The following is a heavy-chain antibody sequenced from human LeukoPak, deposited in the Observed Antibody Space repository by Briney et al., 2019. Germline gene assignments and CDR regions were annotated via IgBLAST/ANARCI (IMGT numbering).Heavy chain of an antibody. D-gene: IGHD4-17*01. CDR1: GFNFSDYY. CDR3: VRGRDYVGVAASLDL. Sequence: GGALRLSCVASGFNFSDYYMSWIRLTPGKGLEWVSDISSRSITIYYVDPVKGRFTISRDDAKNSLSLQMNNLRAEDTALYYCVRGRDYVGVAASLDLWGRGTLVTVS. J-gene: IGHJ5*02. V-gene: IGHV3-11*01. CDR2: ISSRSITI.